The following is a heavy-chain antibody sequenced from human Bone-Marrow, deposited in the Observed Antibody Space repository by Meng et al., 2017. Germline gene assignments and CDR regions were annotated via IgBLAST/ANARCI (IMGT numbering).Heavy chain of an antibody. V-gene: IGHV4-38-2*01. Sequence: SETLSLTCAVSGYSITGSYNWGWIRQSPGKGLEGIGSIYQSGSTYYNPSLKSRVTMSADTSKNQFSLKLTSVTAADTAVYSCAGGAVVTLIFYHAMDVWGQGTTVTVSS. J-gene: IGHJ6*02. CDR2: IYQSGST. CDR3: AGGAVVTLIFYHAMDV. CDR1: GYSITGSYN. D-gene: IGHD2-21*02.